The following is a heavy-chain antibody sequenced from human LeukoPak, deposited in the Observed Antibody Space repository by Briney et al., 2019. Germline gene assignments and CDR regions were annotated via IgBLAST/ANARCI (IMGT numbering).Heavy chain of an antibody. CDR1: GYTFTGYY. J-gene: IGHJ4*02. CDR2: INPNSGGT. V-gene: IGHV1-2*02. D-gene: IGHD2-15*01. Sequence: ASVKVSCKASGYTFTGYYMHWVRQAPGQGLEWMGWINPNSGGTNYAQKFQGRVTMTRDTSISTAYMELSRLTSDDTAVYYCARDPTMVAASSLSDYWGQGTLVTVSS. CDR3: ARDPTMVAASSLSDY.